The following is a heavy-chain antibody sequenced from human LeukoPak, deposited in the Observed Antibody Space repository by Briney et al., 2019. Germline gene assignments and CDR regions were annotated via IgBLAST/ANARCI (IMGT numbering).Heavy chain of an antibody. Sequence: GASVKVSCKASGYTFTGYYMHWVRPAPGQGLEWMGWINPNSGGTNYAQKFQGRVTMTRDTSISTAYMELSRLRSDDTAVYYCARKEYSSSSDPFDYWGQGTLVTVSS. V-gene: IGHV1-2*02. CDR1: GYTFTGYY. CDR2: INPNSGGT. J-gene: IGHJ4*02. CDR3: ARKEYSSSSDPFDY. D-gene: IGHD6-6*01.